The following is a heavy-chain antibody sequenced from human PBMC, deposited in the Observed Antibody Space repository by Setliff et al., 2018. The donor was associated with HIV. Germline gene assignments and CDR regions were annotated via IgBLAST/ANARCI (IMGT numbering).Heavy chain of an antibody. CDR2: ISGSGGRT. CDR3: AKDRSGYGDSVPFDS. V-gene: IGHV3-23*01. D-gene: IGHD4-17*01. J-gene: IGHJ4*02. CDR1: GFTFSSFA. Sequence: GSLKISCAASGFTFSSFAMSWVRQAPGKGLEWVSTISGSGGRTYNADSAKGRFTISRDKSKNTLYLQMNSLRAEDTAVYYCAKDRSGYGDSVPFDSWGQGTLVTVSS.